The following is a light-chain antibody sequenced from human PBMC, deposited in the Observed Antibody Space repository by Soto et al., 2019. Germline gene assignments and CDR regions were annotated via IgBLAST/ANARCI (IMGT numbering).Light chain of an antibody. CDR3: QKYNSAPWT. CDR2: AAS. Sequence: DIQMTQSPSSLSASVGDRVTITCRASQVISNNLAWYQEKPGKVPKLLIYAASTLQTGAPSRFSGSGSGTDFTLTISSLQPEDVATYYGQKYNSAPWTFGQGSKVEIK. CDR1: QVISNN. J-gene: IGKJ1*01. V-gene: IGKV1-27*01.